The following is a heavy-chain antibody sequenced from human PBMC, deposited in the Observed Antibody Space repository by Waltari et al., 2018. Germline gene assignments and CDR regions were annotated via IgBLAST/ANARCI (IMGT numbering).Heavy chain of an antibody. CDR2: ISISGTT. V-gene: IGHV4-34*01. CDR3: ARTYLYYGSGRSELDY. Sequence: QVRLDQWGADLLKPSETLSLTCSLSSGSFNAYFCTWLRQPPGGGLEWIGDISISGTTNYTPSLESRVSMSVDVSKNQFSLKLTSVTAADTAVYYCARTYLYYGSGRSELDYWGRGTLVTVSS. J-gene: IGHJ4*02. D-gene: IGHD3-10*01. CDR1: SGSFNAYF.